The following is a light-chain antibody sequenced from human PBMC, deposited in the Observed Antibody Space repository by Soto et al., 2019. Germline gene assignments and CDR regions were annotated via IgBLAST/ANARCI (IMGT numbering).Light chain of an antibody. CDR1: QSVSNNY. J-gene: IGKJ1*01. CDR2: GAS. V-gene: IGKV3-20*01. Sequence: ETVLVQGTGIHFGGRGEIDTISCRASQSVSNNYLAWYQQKPGQAPRLLIYGASNRATGIPDRFSGSGSGTDFTLTISRLEPEEFAVYYCQQYGSSGTFGQGTKVDIK. CDR3: QQYGSSGT.